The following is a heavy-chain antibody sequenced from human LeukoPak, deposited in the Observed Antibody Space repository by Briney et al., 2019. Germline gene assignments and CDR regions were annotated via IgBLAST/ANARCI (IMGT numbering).Heavy chain of an antibody. D-gene: IGHD3-16*01. J-gene: IGHJ4*02. CDR2: INWNGGSA. CDR3: ARGRPLGANFWVY. Sequence: GGSLRLSCAASQFTFDDYPMSWDRQGPGKGLEWVSTINWNGGSAGYADSVKGRFTISRDNAKNSLFLQMNSLRAEDTAVYYCARGRPLGANFWVYWGQGTLVTVSS. CDR1: QFTFDDYP. V-gene: IGHV3-20*04.